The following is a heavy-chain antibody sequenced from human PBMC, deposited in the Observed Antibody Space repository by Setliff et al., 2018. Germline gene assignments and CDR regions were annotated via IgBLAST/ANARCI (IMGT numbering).Heavy chain of an antibody. Sequence: SETLSLTCTVSGGSISSGDYYWSWIRQPPGKGLEWIGYIYSSGSTYYNPSLKSRVSISIDTSKNQFSLKLNSVTAADMAVYYCAREQWLDPPGYYYMDVWAKGTAVTVSS. CDR2: IYSSGST. V-gene: IGHV4-30-4*08. J-gene: IGHJ6*03. D-gene: IGHD6-19*01. CDR3: AREQWLDPPGYYYMDV. CDR1: GGSISSGDYY.